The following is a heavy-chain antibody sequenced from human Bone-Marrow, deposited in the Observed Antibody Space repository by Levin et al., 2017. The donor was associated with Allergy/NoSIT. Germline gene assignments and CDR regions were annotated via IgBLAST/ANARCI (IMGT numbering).Heavy chain of an antibody. CDR1: GGSVRSYY. D-gene: IGHD2-2*01. J-gene: IGHJ4*02. CDR2: IYYSGNT. V-gene: IGHV4-59*08. CDR3: ARHSGRDCGSAGCYYFDY. Sequence: SQTLSLPCTVSGGSVRSYYWSWVRQPPGRGLEWIGYIYYSGNTNYNPSLKSRVTISVDTSKNQFSLKLSSPTAADTAVYYCARHSGRDCGSAGCYYFDYWGQGTPVTVSS.